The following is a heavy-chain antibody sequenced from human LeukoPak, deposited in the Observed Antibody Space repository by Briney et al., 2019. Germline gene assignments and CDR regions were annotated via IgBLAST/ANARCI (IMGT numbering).Heavy chain of an antibody. J-gene: IGHJ4*02. CDR3: AHPGRSSGWP. Sequence: PGGPLRLSCAASGFTFSSYAMSWVRQAPGKGLEWVSAISGSGGSTYYADSVKGRFTISRDNSKNTLYLQMNSLRAEDTAVYYCAHPGRSSGWPWGQGTLVTVSS. V-gene: IGHV3-23*01. D-gene: IGHD6-19*01. CDR1: GFTFSSYA. CDR2: ISGSGGST.